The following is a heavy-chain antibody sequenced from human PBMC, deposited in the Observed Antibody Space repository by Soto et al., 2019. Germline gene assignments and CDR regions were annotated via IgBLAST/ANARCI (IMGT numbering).Heavy chain of an antibody. CDR3: AGGQYYYDSSGYYPDAFDI. Sequence: GSLRLSCAASGFTFSSYAMSWVRQAPGKGLEWVSAISGSGGSTYYADSVKGRFTISRDNSKNSLYLQMNSLRAEDTAVYYCAGGQYYYDSSGYYPDAFDIWGQGTMVTVSS. CDR2: ISGSGGST. J-gene: IGHJ3*02. V-gene: IGHV3-23*01. D-gene: IGHD3-22*01. CDR1: GFTFSSYA.